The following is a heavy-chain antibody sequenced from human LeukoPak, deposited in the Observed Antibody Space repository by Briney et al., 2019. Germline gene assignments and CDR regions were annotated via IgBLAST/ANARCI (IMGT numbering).Heavy chain of an antibody. CDR1: GGSFSGYY. V-gene: IGHV4-34*01. Sequence: SETLSLTCAVYGGSFSGYYWSWIRQPPGKGLEWIGEINHSGSTNYNPSLKSRVTISVDTSKNQFSLKLSSVTAANTAVYYCARIVNWFDPWGQGTLVTVSS. D-gene: IGHD3-22*01. J-gene: IGHJ5*02. CDR2: INHSGST. CDR3: ARIVNWFDP.